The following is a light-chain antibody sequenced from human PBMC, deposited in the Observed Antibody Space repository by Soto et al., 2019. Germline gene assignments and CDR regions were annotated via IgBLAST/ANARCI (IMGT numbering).Light chain of an antibody. CDR3: QHYSSYSST. J-gene: IGKJ1*01. CDR2: DAS. V-gene: IGKV1-5*01. Sequence: DIQMPQSPSTLSASVGDRVTITCRASQTISNWLAWYQQKPGKAPKLLIYDASILESGVPSRFSGSGSGTEFTLTISSLQPDDFAAYYCQHYSSYSSTFGQGTKVDIK. CDR1: QTISNW.